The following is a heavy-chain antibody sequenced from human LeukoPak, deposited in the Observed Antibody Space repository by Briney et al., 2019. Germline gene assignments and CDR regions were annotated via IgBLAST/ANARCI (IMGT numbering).Heavy chain of an antibody. J-gene: IGHJ3*02. V-gene: IGHV3-30*18. CDR3: AKDQEDGGNFVGAFDI. CDR2: ISYDGSNK. D-gene: IGHD4-23*01. CDR1: GFTFSSYG. Sequence: GGSLRLSCAASGFTFSSYGMHWVRQAPGKGLEWVAVISYDGSNKYYADSVKGRFTISRDNSKNTLYLQMNSLRAEDTAVYYCAKDQEDGGNFVGAFDIWGQGTMVTVSS.